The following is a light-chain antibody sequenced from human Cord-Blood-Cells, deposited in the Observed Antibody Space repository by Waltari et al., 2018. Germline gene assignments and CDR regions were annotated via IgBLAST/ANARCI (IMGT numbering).Light chain of an antibody. Sequence: QSALTQPASVSGSPGQSITISCTGTSSDVGGYNYVSWYQQHPSKAPKLMIDDDSNRPSGLSNRFSDSKSGNTASLTISGLQAEDAADYDCSTYTSSSTLVVFGGGTKLTVL. CDR3: STYTSSSTLVV. CDR2: DDS. CDR1: SSDVGGYNY. V-gene: IGLV2-14*01. J-gene: IGLJ2*01.